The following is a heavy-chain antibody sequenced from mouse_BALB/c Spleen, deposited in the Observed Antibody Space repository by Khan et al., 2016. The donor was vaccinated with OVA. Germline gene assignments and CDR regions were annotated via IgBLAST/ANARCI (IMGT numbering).Heavy chain of an antibody. CDR2: INPINGGT. CDR1: GYPFPEYT. V-gene: IGHV1-18*01. CDR3: ARDAGRY. J-gene: IGHJ4*01. D-gene: IGHD3-3*01. Sequence: EVQLQQSGPELVKPGASVKISCKTSGYPFPEYTVHWVKQSLGKSLDWIGVINPINGGTAYNQKFKGKATLTVDKSSSTAYMEFRSLTSEESAVYYCARDAGRYWGQGTSVTVAS.